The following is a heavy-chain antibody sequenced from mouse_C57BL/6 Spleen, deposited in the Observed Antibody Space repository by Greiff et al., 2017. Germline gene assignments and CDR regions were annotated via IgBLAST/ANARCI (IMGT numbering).Heavy chain of an antibody. J-gene: IGHJ2*01. CDR3: TREGNYGNYCDY. CDR1: GFTFSSYA. V-gene: IGHV5-9-1*02. CDR2: ISSGGDYI. Sequence: EVQGVESGEGLVKPGGSLKLSCAASGFTFSSYAMSWVRQTPEKRLEWVAYISSGGDYIYYADTVKGRFTISRDNARNTLYLQMSSLKSEDTAMYYCTREGNYGNYCDYWGQGTTLTVSS. D-gene: IGHD2-1*01.